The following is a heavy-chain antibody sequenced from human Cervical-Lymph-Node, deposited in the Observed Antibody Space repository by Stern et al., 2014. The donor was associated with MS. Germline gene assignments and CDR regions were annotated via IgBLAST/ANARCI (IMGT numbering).Heavy chain of an antibody. CDR1: GFKFSIYW. J-gene: IGHJ4*02. V-gene: IGHV5-51*01. CDR3: ARQTTAWASDV. CDR2: IYPGDSET. D-gene: IGHD1-14*01. Sequence: EVQLVQSGAELIRPGESLKISCKGSGFKFSIYWIAWVRQMPGKGLEWMGIIYPGDSETRYSPSFQGQVTMSADKSTSTALQWSSLNASDTAMYFCARQTTAWASDVWGQGTLVTVSS.